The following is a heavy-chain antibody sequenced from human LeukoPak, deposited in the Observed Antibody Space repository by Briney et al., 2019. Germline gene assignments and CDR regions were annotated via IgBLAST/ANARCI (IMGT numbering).Heavy chain of an antibody. J-gene: IGHJ5*02. Sequence: GGSLRLSCAASGFTFSSYWMRWVRQAPGKGLVWVSRINSDGSSTSYADSVKGRFTISRDNAKNTLYLQMNSLRAEDTAVYYCARGDYCSSTSCYGRYNWFDPWGQGTLVTVSS. CDR2: INSDGSST. D-gene: IGHD2-2*01. CDR3: ARGDYCSSTSCYGRYNWFDP. V-gene: IGHV3-74*01. CDR1: GFTFSSYW.